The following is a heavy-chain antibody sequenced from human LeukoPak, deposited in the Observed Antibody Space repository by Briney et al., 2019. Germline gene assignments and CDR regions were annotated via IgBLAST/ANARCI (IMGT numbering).Heavy chain of an antibody. D-gene: IGHD3-22*01. CDR3: ARHLMHYYDSSGYFDY. Sequence: KNGESLKISCKGSGYSFTNYWIGWVRQMPGKGLEWMGIIYPADSDTRYSPSFQDQVTISADKSISTAYLQWSSLKASDTAMYYCARHLMHYYDSSGYFDYWGQGTLVTVSS. V-gene: IGHV5-51*01. CDR1: GYSFTNYW. J-gene: IGHJ4*02. CDR2: IYPADSDT.